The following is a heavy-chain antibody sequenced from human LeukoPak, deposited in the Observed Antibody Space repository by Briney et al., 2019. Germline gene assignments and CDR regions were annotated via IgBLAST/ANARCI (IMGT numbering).Heavy chain of an antibody. Sequence: PGGSLRLSCAASGFTFSSYAMSWVRQAPGKGLEWVSAISGSGGSTYYADSVKGRFTISRVSSKNTLYLQMNSLGAEDTAVYFCAKSVRGDYIGSYDYWGQGTLVTVSS. V-gene: IGHV3-23*01. CDR2: ISGSGGST. CDR1: GFTFSSYA. D-gene: IGHD4-17*01. J-gene: IGHJ4*02. CDR3: AKSVRGDYIGSYDY.